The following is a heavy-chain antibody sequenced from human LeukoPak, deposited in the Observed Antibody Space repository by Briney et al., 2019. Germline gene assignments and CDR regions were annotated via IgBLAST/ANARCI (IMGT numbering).Heavy chain of an antibody. J-gene: IGHJ6*02. CDR1: GFTFSSYC. CDR3: ARVGRGLYSMDV. CDR2: ISSSSTYI. Sequence: GGSLRLSCAASGFTFSSYCMNWVRQAPGKGLEWVSSISSSSTYIYYADSVKGRFTISRDNAKNSLYLQMNSLRDEDTAVYYCARVGRGLYSMDVWGQGTTVTVSS. D-gene: IGHD3-10*01. V-gene: IGHV3-21*01.